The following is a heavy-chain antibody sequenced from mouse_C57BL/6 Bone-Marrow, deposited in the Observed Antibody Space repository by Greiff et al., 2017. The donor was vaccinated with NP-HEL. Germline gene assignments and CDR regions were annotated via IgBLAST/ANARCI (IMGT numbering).Heavy chain of an antibody. Sequence: EVMLVESGGGLVQPKGSLKLSCAASGFSFNTYAMNWVRQAPGKGLEWVARIRSKSNNYATYYADSVKDRFTISRDDSESMLYLQMNNLKTEDTAMYYCVSEYYGSSWGYFDVWGTGTTVTVSS. CDR3: VSEYYGSSWGYFDV. CDR2: IRSKSNNYAT. V-gene: IGHV10-1*01. D-gene: IGHD1-1*01. J-gene: IGHJ1*03. CDR1: GFSFNTYA.